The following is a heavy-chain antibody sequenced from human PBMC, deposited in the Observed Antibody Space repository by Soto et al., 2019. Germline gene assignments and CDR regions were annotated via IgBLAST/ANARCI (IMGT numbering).Heavy chain of an antibody. V-gene: IGHV1-18*01. CDR1: GYTFTSYG. J-gene: IGHJ4*02. CDR2: ISTSKGNT. Sequence: QVQLVQSGPEVKKPGASVKVSCKTSGYTFTSYGISWVRQAPGQGLEWMGWISTSKGNTNYAQKFQGRVTITTDTSPRTGYMELRSLRSDDTAVYYCATRSPAFDYWGQGTLVTVSS. CDR3: ATRSPAFDY.